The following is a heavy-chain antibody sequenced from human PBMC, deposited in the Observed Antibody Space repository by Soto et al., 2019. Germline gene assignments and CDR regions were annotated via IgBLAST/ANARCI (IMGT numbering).Heavy chain of an antibody. V-gene: IGHV3-7*01. Sequence: EVQLVESGGGLVQPGGSLRLSCTASGFTFSRYWMSWVRQAPGKGLEWVANIKQDGTEKYYVDSVKGRFTIARDNAKNSLYLQMNSLRAEETAVYYCAREEYGDHFGYWGQGTLVPVFS. CDR2: IKQDGTEK. CDR3: AREEYGDHFGY. D-gene: IGHD4-17*01. J-gene: IGHJ4*02. CDR1: GFTFSRYW.